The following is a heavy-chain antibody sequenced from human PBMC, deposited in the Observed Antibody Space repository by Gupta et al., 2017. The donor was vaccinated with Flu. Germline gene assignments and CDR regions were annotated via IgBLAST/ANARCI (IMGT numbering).Heavy chain of an antibody. CDR2: INWNSGNI. D-gene: IGHD2-2*01. Sequence: EWVSGINWNSGNIDYAESVKGRFTSSRDNAKNSLYLQMNSLRTEDTALYYCAKDTGVSLCPASMSQGGAFDIWGQGTTVTVSS. CDR3: AKDTGVSLCPASMSQGGAFDI. V-gene: IGHV3-9*01. J-gene: IGHJ3*02.